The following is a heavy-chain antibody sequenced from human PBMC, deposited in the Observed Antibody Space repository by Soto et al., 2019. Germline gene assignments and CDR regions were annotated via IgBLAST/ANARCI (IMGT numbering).Heavy chain of an antibody. J-gene: IGHJ3*02. D-gene: IGHD6-6*01. Sequence: SVKVSCKASGGTFSSYAISWVRQAPGQGLEWMGGIVPIFGTANYAQKFQGRVTITADESTSTAYMELSSLRSEDTAVYYCASDSPRWQSIAARPDAFDIWGQGTMVTVSS. CDR1: GGTFSSYA. CDR2: IVPIFGTA. V-gene: IGHV1-69*13. CDR3: ASDSPRWQSIAARPDAFDI.